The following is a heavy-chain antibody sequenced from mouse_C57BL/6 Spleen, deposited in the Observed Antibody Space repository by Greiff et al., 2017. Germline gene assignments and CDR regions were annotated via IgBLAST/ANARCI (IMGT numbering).Heavy chain of an antibody. D-gene: IGHD1-1*01. CDR3: AREDYSYWYFDV. CDR1: GYSITSGYY. Sequence: EVQVVESGPGLVKPSQSLSLTCSVTGYSITSGYYWNWIRQFPGNKLEWMGYISYDGSNNYNPSLKNRISITRDTSKNQFFLKLNSVTTEDTATYYCAREDYSYWYFDVWGTGTTVTVSS. CDR2: ISYDGSN. J-gene: IGHJ1*03. V-gene: IGHV3-6*01.